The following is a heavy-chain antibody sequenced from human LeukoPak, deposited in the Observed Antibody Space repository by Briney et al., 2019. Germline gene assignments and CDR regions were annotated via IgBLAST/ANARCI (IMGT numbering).Heavy chain of an antibody. J-gene: IGHJ3*02. CDR2: IIPIFGTA. CDR1: GYTFTSYG. Sequence: SVKVSCKASGYTFTSYGISWVRQAPGQGLEWMGGIIPIFGTANYAQKFQGRVTITADESTSTAYMELSSLRSEDTAVYYCARGGHLGYCSGGSCLVVAFDIWGQGTMVTVSS. D-gene: IGHD2-15*01. CDR3: ARGGHLGYCSGGSCLVVAFDI. V-gene: IGHV1-69*13.